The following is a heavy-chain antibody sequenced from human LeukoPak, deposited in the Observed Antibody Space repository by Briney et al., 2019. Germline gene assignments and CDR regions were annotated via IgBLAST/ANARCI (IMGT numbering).Heavy chain of an antibody. V-gene: IGHV3-7*01. D-gene: IGHD3-3*01. CDR3: AREAYDDFWSGSWRSYYYMDV. Sequence: GGSLRLSCAASGFTFRSSYMSWVRQAPGKGLEWVANIKQDGSEKYYVDSVKGRFTISRDNAKNSLYLQMNSLRAEDTAVYYCAREAYDDFWSGSWRSYYYMDVWGKGTTVTVSS. CDR2: IKQDGSEK. J-gene: IGHJ6*03. CDR1: GFTFRSSY.